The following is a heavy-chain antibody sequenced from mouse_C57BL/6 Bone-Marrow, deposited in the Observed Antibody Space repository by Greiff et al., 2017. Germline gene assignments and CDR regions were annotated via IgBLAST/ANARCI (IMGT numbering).Heavy chain of an antibody. CDR3: TRGGDYWYFGD. Sequence: QVQLQQSGAELVRPGASVTLSCKASGYTFTDYEMHWVKQTPVHGLEWIGAIDPETGGTDYNQKFKGKAILTADKSSSTAYMELRSLTSEDSAVYYCTRGGDYWYFGDWGPGTTVTVSS. V-gene: IGHV1-15*01. CDR1: GYTFTDYE. CDR2: IDPETGGT. J-gene: IGHJ1*01.